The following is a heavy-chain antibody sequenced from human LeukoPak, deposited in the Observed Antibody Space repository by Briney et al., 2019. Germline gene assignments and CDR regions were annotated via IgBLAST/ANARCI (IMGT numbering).Heavy chain of an antibody. CDR1: GDSMNSSVFY. CDR3: ARLPRGLIRSY. V-gene: IGHV4-39*01. D-gene: IGHD3-16*01. Sequence: PSETLSLTCTVSGDSMNSSVFYWGWIRQPPGKGLEWIGTFYHGGSTDSYTGRANYKSSLKRRVTIPVDTSNNQFSLTMASVTAADTAVYYCARLPRGLIRSYWGQGTLVTVSS. J-gene: IGHJ4*02. CDR2: FYHGGST.